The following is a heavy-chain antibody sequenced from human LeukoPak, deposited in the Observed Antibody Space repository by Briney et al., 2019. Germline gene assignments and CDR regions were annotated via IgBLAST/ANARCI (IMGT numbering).Heavy chain of an antibody. D-gene: IGHD3-3*01. V-gene: IGHV3-20*04. CDR3: AKTAMEYFDFWTGPRDYFDY. Sequence: GGSLRLSCVASGFTFDDAGMTWVRQAPGKGLEWVSGINWNGGSTDYADSVRGRFTISRDNAKNSLYLQMNSLRAEDTAVYYCAKTAMEYFDFWTGPRDYFDYWGQGTLVTVSS. CDR2: INWNGGST. CDR1: GFTFDDAG. J-gene: IGHJ4*02.